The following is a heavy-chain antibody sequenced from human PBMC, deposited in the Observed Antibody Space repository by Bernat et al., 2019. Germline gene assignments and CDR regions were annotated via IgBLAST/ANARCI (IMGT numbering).Heavy chain of an antibody. D-gene: IGHD3-16*02. CDR2: IYSGGST. CDR3: ARDFRPYRYDLAFDY. J-gene: IGHJ4*02. CDR1: GFTVSSNY. Sequence: EVQLVESGGGLVQPGGSLRLSCAASGFTVSSNYMSWVRQAPGKGLEWVSVIYSGGSTYYADSVKGRFTISRDNSKNTLYLQMNSLRAEDTAVYYCARDFRPYRYDLAFDYWGQGTLVTVSS. V-gene: IGHV3-66*01.